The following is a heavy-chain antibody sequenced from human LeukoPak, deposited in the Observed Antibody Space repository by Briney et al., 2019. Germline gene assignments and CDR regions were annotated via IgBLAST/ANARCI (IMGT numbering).Heavy chain of an antibody. CDR2: IYSGGST. D-gene: IGHD1-26*01. CDR1: GFTVSSNY. Sequence: GGSLRLSCAASGFTVSSNYMSWVRQAPGKGLEWVSVIYSGGSTYYADSVKGRFTISRDNSKNTLYLQMNSLRAEDTAVYYCASGRRGSASFDYWGQGTLVTVSS. J-gene: IGHJ4*02. V-gene: IGHV3-66*02. CDR3: ASGRRGSASFDY.